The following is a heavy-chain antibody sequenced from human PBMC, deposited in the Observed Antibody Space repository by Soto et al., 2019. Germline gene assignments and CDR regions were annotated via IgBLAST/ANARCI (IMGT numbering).Heavy chain of an antibody. J-gene: IGHJ6*02. V-gene: IGHV3-74*01. CDR3: GRGGSDSPRGMDV. Sequence: EVQLAESGGGLVQPRGSLRLSCAASGFTFSPYWMHWVRQAPGKGLVWGSRINPDGSSTDYADSVKGRFTISRDNAKNTLYLQMNSLRAEDTAVYYCGRGGSDSPRGMDVWGQGTTVTVSS. CDR1: GFTFSPYW. D-gene: IGHD6-19*01. CDR2: INPDGSST.